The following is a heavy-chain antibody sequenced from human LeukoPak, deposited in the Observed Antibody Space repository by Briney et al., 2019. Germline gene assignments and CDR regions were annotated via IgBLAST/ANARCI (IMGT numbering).Heavy chain of an antibody. D-gene: IGHD6-19*01. CDR3: AKDSRRTSGWYYFDY. CDR2: ISDSGTRT. J-gene: IGHJ4*02. Sequence: PGGSPRLSCAASGFTFSSYDMGWVRQAPGKGLEWVSAISDSGTRTYYADSVKGRFTISRDNFKNTLYLQMNSLRAGDTAVYYCAKDSRRTSGWYYFDYWGQGTLVTVSS. V-gene: IGHV3-23*01. CDR1: GFTFSSYD.